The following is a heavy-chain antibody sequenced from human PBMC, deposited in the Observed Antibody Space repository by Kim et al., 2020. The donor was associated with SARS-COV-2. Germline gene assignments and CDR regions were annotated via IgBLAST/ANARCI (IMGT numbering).Heavy chain of an antibody. V-gene: IGHV3-23*01. CDR3: EASDF. J-gene: IGHJ4*02. Sequence: GSLRLSCAASGFTFSNYAMSWTRQAPGKVLEWVSTISASGLGTHYADSVRGRFTISRDNSKSTLFLQMSSLRVEDTAVYYCEASDFWGQGALVTVSS. CDR1: GFTFSNYA. CDR2: ISASGLGT.